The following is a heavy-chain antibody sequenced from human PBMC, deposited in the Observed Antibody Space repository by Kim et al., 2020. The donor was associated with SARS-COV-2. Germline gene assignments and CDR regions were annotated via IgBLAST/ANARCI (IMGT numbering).Heavy chain of an antibody. CDR1: GFSVSSTY. Sequence: GGSLRLSCAASGFSVSSTYMSWVRQAPGKRLEWVSVVYSTDSTFYADSVRGRFTISRDNSMNTLLLQMNILRAEDTAVYYCMTDNCAYDSCDWGQGHLVT. D-gene: IGHD5-12*01. V-gene: IGHV3-66*01. CDR3: MTDNCAYDSCD. J-gene: IGHJ4*02. CDR2: VYSTDST.